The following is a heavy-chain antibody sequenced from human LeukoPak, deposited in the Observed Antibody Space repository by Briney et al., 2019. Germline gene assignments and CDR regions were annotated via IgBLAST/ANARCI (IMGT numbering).Heavy chain of an antibody. J-gene: IGHJ4*02. CDR2: IYYSGST. V-gene: IGHV4-59*01. CDR3: ARVSRGVTGTTFFDY. Sequence: SETLSLTCTVSGGSISSYYWSWIRQPPGKGLEWIGYIYYSGSTNYNPSLKSRVTISVDTSKNQFSLKLSSVTAADTAVYYCARVSRGVTGTTFFDYWGQGTLVTVSS. D-gene: IGHD1-7*01. CDR1: GGSISSYY.